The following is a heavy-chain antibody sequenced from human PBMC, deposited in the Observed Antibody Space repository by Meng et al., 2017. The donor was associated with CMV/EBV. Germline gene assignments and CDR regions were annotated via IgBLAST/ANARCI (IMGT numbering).Heavy chain of an antibody. J-gene: IGHJ5*02. CDR3: ARRGSIHGWFDP. Sequence: SETLSPTCAVYGGSFSGYYWSWIRQPPGKGLEWIGEINHSGSTNYNPSLKSRVTISVDTSKNQFSLKLSSVTAADTAVYYCARRGSIHGWFDPWGQGTLVTVSS. CDR2: INHSGST. CDR1: GGSFSGYY. D-gene: IGHD3-10*01. V-gene: IGHV4-34*01.